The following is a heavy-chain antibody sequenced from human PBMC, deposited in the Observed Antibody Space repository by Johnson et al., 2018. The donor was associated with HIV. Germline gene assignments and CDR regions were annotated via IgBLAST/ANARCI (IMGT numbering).Heavy chain of an antibody. Sequence: QVQLVESGGGVVQPGTSLGLSCAASGFTFSSYGMHWVRQAPGKGLEWVAVIWYDGSNKYYADSVKGRFTISRDNSKNMLFLQMSSLRAEDTSVYYCAKVGAMVVTPRGEAFDIWGQGTMVTVSS. CDR3: AKVGAMVVTPRGEAFDI. V-gene: IGHV3-33*06. D-gene: IGHD4-23*01. CDR2: IWYDGSNK. CDR1: GFTFSSYG. J-gene: IGHJ3*02.